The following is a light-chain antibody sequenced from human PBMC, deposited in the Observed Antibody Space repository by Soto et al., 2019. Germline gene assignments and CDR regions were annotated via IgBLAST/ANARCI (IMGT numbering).Light chain of an antibody. Sequence: EIVMTQSPATLSVSPGERATLSCRASQSVSSNLAWYQQKPGQAPRLLTYGASTRATGIPARVSGSGSGKEFTLTISSLQSEDFAVYYCQQYNNWPLTFGGGTKVDIK. CDR2: GAS. CDR1: QSVSSN. J-gene: IGKJ4*01. CDR3: QQYNNWPLT. V-gene: IGKV3-15*01.